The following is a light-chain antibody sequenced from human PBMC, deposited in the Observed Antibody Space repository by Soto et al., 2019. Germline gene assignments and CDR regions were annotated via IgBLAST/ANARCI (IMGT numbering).Light chain of an antibody. J-gene: IGKJ1*01. V-gene: IGKV3-20*01. CDR3: QQYGSSPQT. CDR2: GAS. CDR1: QSLTSSY. Sequence: EIVLTQSPGTLSLSPGERATLSCRASQSLTSSYLAWYKQKPGQAPSLLIYGASGKATGIPDRFSGSGSGTDFALTISRLEPEDFAVYYCQQYGSSPQTFGQGTKV.